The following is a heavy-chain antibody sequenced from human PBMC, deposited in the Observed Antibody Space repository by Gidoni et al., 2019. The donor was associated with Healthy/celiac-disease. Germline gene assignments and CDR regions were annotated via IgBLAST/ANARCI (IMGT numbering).Heavy chain of an antibody. CDR2: INHSGST. J-gene: IGHJ1*01. Sequence: QVQLQQWGAGLLKPSETLSLTCAVYGGSFSGYYWSWIRQPPGKGLEWIGEINHSGSTNYNPSLKSRVTISVDTSKNQFSLKLSSVTAADTAVYYCASFPRMIVSLKYFQHWGQGTLVTVSS. V-gene: IGHV4-34*01. CDR1: GGSFSGYY. D-gene: IGHD3-22*01. CDR3: ASFPRMIVSLKYFQH.